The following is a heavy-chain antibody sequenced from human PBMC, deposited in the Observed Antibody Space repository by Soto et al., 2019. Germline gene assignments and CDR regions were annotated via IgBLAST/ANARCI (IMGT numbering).Heavy chain of an antibody. CDR3: AKDGDSYGPVDY. V-gene: IGHV3-23*01. CDR1: GFTFSSYA. Sequence: LRLSCAASGFTFSSYAMSWVRQTPGKGLEWVSAISGSGGSTYYADSVKGRFTISRDNSKNTLYLQMNSLRAEDTAVYYCAKDGDSYGPVDYWGQGTLVTVSS. D-gene: IGHD5-18*01. J-gene: IGHJ4*02. CDR2: ISGSGGST.